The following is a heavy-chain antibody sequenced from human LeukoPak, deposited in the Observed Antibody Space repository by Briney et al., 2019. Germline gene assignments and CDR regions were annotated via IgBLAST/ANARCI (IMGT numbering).Heavy chain of an antibody. V-gene: IGHV3-21*01. D-gene: IGHD3-10*01. Sequence: GGSLRLSCAASGFTFCSYNMNSGRQAPGKGLEWVSSISSSSSYIYYADSVKGRFTISRDNAKNSLYLQMNSLRAEDTAVYYCARDRVSDYWGQGTLVTVSS. CDR3: ARDRVSDY. J-gene: IGHJ4*02. CDR1: GFTFCSYN. CDR2: ISSSSSYI.